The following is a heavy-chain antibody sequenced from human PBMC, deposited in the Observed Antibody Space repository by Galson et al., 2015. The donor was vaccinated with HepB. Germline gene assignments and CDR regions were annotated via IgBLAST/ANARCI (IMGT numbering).Heavy chain of an antibody. V-gene: IGHV4-34*01. CDR1: GGSFSGYY. D-gene: IGHD2-15*01. CDR2: INHSGST. J-gene: IGHJ1*01. CDR3: ARAVVVVAAKLEYFQH. Sequence: SETLSLTCAVYGGSFSGYYWSWIRQPPGKGLEWIGEINHSGSTNYNPSLKSRVTISVDTSKNQFSLKLSSVTAADTAVYYCARAVVVVAAKLEYFQHWGQGTLVTVSS.